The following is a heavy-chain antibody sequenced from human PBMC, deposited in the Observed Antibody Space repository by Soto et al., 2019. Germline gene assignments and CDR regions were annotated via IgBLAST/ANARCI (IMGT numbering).Heavy chain of an antibody. CDR1: GGSFSGYY. CDR2: INHSGST. J-gene: IGHJ6*02. D-gene: IGHD1-1*01. Sequence: SETLSLTCAVYGGSFSGYYWSWIRQPPGKGLEWIGEINHSGSTNYNPSLKSRVTISVDTSKNQFSLKLSSVTAADTAVDYCARKSDTGYYYYGMDVWGQGTTVTVSS. V-gene: IGHV4-34*01. CDR3: ARKSDTGYYYYGMDV.